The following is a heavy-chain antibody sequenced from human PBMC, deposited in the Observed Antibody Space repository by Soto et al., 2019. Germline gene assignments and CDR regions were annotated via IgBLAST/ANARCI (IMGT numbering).Heavy chain of an antibody. CDR1: GFTFKYYA. CDR3: ARESKWYGGQYFQD. Sequence: EVQLLQSGGGLAQPGTSLRLSCAASGFTFKYYARTWVRQAPGKGLEWVSTISGSGDKTDYADSVKGRFRVSRDNSKDTLYLQMASLRADDTALYYCARESKWYGGQYFQDWGQGTLVTVPS. V-gene: IGHV3-23*01. J-gene: IGHJ1*01. CDR2: ISGSGDKT. D-gene: IGHD2-8*01.